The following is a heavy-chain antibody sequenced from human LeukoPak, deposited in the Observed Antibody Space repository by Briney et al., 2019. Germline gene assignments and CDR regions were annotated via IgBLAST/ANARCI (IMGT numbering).Heavy chain of an antibody. V-gene: IGHV1-69*06. Sequence: SVKVSCKASGGTFSSYAISWVRQAPGQGLEWMGGIIPIFGTANYAQKFQGRVTITADKSTSTAYMELSSLRSEDTAVYYCARTRLSSSSWYGQFDYWGQGTLVTVSS. CDR1: GGTFSSYA. CDR3: ARTRLSSSSWYGQFDY. CDR2: IIPIFGTA. D-gene: IGHD6-13*01. J-gene: IGHJ4*02.